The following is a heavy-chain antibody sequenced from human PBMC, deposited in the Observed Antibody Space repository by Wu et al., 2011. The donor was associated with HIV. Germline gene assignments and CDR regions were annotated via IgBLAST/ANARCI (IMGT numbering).Heavy chain of an antibody. V-gene: IGHV1-69-2*01. CDR1: GYGVFDYY. D-gene: IGHD4-17*01. Sequence: EVQLLQSGGEVKSPGATVTISCNASGYGVFDYYVHWVLEAPEKGLEWMGLIDPEDGKTAQAPRFQGRVSMTEDTSTNTVFLEMSGLTPDDTAVYYCASDRVNDYGDFAGDGRVFKFWGQGTRLTVST. J-gene: IGHJ4*02. CDR3: ASDRVNDYGDFAGDGRVFKF. CDR2: IDPEDGKT.